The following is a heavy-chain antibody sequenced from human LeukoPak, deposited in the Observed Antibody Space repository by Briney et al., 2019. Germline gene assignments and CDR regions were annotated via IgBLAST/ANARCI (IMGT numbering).Heavy chain of an antibody. V-gene: IGHV3-23*01. CDR3: ANEFKNPYGAGSYYRYFEY. CDR2: ISGSGGST. CDR1: GFIIDTYA. D-gene: IGHD3-10*01. J-gene: IGHJ4*02. Sequence: GGSLRLSCVASGFIIDTYAMSWVRQAPGKGLEWVSAISGSGGSTDYADSVKGRFTISRDNPKNMVYLQMNSLRAEDTAEYYCANEFKNPYGAGSYYRYFEYWGQGTLVTVSS.